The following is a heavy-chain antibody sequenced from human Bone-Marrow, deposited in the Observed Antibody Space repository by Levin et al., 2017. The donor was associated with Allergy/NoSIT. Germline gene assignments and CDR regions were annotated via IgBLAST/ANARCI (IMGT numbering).Heavy chain of an antibody. J-gene: IGHJ5*02. Sequence: GESLKISCAVSGFTFSDYGMHWVRQAPGKGLEWVASITKDGSKKYYLDSVKGRSTLSRDSSKNTVSLQMNSLTADDTAVYFCARDHPEYFGDPWGQGTLVIVSS. CDR1: GFTFSDYG. CDR2: ITKDGSKK. V-gene: IGHV3-30*03. CDR3: ARDHPEYFGDP. D-gene: IGHD2/OR15-2a*01.